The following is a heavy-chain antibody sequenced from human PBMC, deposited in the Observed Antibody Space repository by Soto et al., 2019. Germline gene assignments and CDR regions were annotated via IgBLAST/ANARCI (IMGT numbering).Heavy chain of an antibody. CDR3: AKDVIAVAGTIIDY. V-gene: IGHV3-23*01. J-gene: IGHJ4*02. Sequence: GGSLRLSCAASGFTFSSYAMSWVRQAPGKGLEWVSAISGSGGSTYYADPVKGRFTISRDNSKNTLYLQMNSLRAEDTAVYYCAKDVIAVAGTIIDYWGQGTLVTVSS. CDR1: GFTFSSYA. CDR2: ISGSGGST. D-gene: IGHD6-19*01.